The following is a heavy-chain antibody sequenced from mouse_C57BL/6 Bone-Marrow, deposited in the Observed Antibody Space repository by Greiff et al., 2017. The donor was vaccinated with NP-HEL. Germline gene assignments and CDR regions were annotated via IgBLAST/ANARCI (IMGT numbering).Heavy chain of an antibody. Sequence: EVQLQESGGDLVKPGGSLKLSCAASGFTFSSYGMSWVRQTPDKRLEWVATISSGGSYTYYPDSVKGRFTISRDNAKNTLYLQMSSLKSEDTAMYYCARRLTGTDAMDYWGQGTSVTVSS. J-gene: IGHJ4*01. CDR1: GFTFSSYG. CDR3: ARRLTGTDAMDY. D-gene: IGHD4-1*01. CDR2: ISSGGSYT. V-gene: IGHV5-6*01.